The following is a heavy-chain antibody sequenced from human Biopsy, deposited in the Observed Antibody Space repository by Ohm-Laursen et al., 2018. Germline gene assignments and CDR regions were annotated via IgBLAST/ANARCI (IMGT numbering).Heavy chain of an antibody. Sequence: GASVKVSCKVSGYTLTELSIHWVRQTGGKGLEWMGGFDREERKTVYAEKFQGRVTMTEDTSTDTVYMEVTSLRSDDTAVYYCATGPYYDTRFYYNVRPFDSWGQGTLVAVSS. D-gene: IGHD3-10*01. V-gene: IGHV1-24*01. J-gene: IGHJ4*02. CDR1: GYTLTELS. CDR2: FDREERKT. CDR3: ATGPYYDTRFYYNVRPFDS.